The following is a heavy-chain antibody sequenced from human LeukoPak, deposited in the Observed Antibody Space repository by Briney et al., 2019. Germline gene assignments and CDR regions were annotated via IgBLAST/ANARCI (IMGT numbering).Heavy chain of an antibody. CDR1: GFTFSSYA. CDR2: ISYDGSNK. Sequence: PGGSLRLSCAASGFTFSSYAMHWVRQAPGKGLEWVAVISYDGSNKYYADSVKGRFTISRDNSKNTLYLQMNSLRAEDTAVYYCANGLLLLDYWGQGTLVTVSS. V-gene: IGHV3-30*04. CDR3: ANGLLLLDY. J-gene: IGHJ4*02. D-gene: IGHD2-15*01.